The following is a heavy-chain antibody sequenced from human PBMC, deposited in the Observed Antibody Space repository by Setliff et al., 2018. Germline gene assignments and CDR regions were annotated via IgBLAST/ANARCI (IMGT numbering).Heavy chain of an antibody. Sequence: PGGSLRLSCAASEFTLSTYWIHWVRQAPRKGLVWVSRINPDGSITNYADSVRGRFTISRDNARNTLPLQMNSLRAEDTAVYFCASIDWGENFYNTDVWGKGTTVTVSS. CDR2: INPDGSIT. J-gene: IGHJ6*03. D-gene: IGHD7-27*01. CDR1: EFTLSTYW. CDR3: ASIDWGENFYNTDV. V-gene: IGHV3-74*01.